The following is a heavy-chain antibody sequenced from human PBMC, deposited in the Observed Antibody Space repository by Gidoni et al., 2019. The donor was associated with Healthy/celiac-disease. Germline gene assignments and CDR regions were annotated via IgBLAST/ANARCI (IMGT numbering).Heavy chain of an antibody. CDR3: ARKTPNDIAVAALDY. V-gene: IGHV4-4*02. Sequence: QVQLQESGPGLVKPAVPLSLTCAVSGGSISRCNWWSWVRQPPGKGLVWIGEIYHSGSTNYNPSIKSRVTISVDKSKNKCSLKLGSVTAADTALYYCARKTPNDIAVAALDYWGQGTLVTVSS. CDR1: GGSISRCNW. D-gene: IGHD6-19*01. CDR2: IYHSGST. J-gene: IGHJ4*02.